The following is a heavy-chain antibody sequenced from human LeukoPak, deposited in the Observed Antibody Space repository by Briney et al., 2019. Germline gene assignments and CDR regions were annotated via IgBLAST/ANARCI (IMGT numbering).Heavy chain of an antibody. CDR3: VTGYPAMALGY. D-gene: IGHD5-18*01. CDR2: IDLGGTTT. Sequence: GESLRLSCAASGFTISSYWMHWVRQVPGRGQVWVSRIDLGGTTTYADSVRGRFTMSRDNAKNTVDLQMSSLRAEDTAVYYCVTGYPAMALGYWGQGTLVTVSS. CDR1: GFTISSYW. J-gene: IGHJ4*02. V-gene: IGHV3-74*01.